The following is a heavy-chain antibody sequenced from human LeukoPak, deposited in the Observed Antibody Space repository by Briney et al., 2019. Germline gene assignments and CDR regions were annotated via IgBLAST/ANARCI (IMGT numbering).Heavy chain of an antibody. CDR3: ARVRSGSGWYPYYYYYYMDV. D-gene: IGHD6-19*01. Sequence: ASVKVSCKDSGYTFTSYGISWVRQAPGQGLEWMGWISAYNGNTNYAQKLQGRVTMTTDTSTSTAYMELRSLRSDDTAVYYCARVRSGSGWYPYYYYYYMDVWGKGTTVTVSS. CDR1: GYTFTSYG. V-gene: IGHV1-18*01. J-gene: IGHJ6*03. CDR2: ISAYNGNT.